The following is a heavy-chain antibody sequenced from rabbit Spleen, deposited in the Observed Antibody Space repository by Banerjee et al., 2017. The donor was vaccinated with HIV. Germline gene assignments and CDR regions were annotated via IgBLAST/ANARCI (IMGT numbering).Heavy chain of an antibody. CDR1: GVSFSSSYY. Sequence: QEQLEESGGGLVKPEGSLTLTCKASGVSFSSSYYMYWVRQAPGKGLEWIACIDTNDGDTDYANWPKGRFTISKTSSTTVTLQMTSLTAADTATYFCARNYVNAFDPWGQGTLVTVS. V-gene: IGHV1S45*01. J-gene: IGHJ2*01. CDR3: ARNYVNAFDP. D-gene: IGHD1-1*01. CDR2: IDTNDGDT.